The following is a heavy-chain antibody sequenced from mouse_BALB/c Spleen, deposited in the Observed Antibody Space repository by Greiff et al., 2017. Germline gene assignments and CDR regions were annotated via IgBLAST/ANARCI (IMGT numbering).Heavy chain of an antibody. CDR2: IDPANGNT. V-gene: IGHV14-3*02. J-gene: IGHJ2*01. D-gene: IGHD2-3*01. Sequence: EVQRVESGAELVKPGASVKLSCTASGFNIKDTYMHWVKQRPEQGLEWIGRIDPANGNTKYDPKFQGKATITADTSSNTAYLQLSSLTSEDTAVYYCARSRWLLPDFDYWGQGTTLTVSS. CDR3: ARSRWLLPDFDY. CDR1: GFNIKDTY.